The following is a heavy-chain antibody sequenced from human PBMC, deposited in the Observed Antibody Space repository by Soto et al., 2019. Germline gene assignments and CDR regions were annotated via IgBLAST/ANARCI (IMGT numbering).Heavy chain of an antibody. Sequence: GGSLRLSCAASGFTFSSYAMSWVRQAPGKGLEWVSAISGSGGSTSYADSVKGRFTISRDNSKNTLYLQMNSLRAEDTAVYYCANQGVSVYDPFDYWGQGTLVTVSS. CDR3: ANQGVSVYDPFDY. CDR2: ISGSGGST. V-gene: IGHV3-23*01. J-gene: IGHJ4*02. CDR1: GFTFSSYA. D-gene: IGHD2-8*01.